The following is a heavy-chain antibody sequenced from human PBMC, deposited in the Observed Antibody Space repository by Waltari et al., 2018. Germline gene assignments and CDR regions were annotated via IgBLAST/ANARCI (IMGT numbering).Heavy chain of an antibody. CDR3: ARVRAGYSSN. D-gene: IGHD6-13*01. Sequence: QVQLVQSGAEVKKPGASVKVSCKAAGYTFTDYYMHWVRQAPGQGLEWMGWINPNSDGTKNAQKFQGRVTMTRDTSISTVYIELTRLRSDDTAVYYCARVRAGYSSNWGQGTLVTVSS. CDR2: INPNSDGT. CDR1: GYTFTDYY. J-gene: IGHJ4*02. V-gene: IGHV1-2*02.